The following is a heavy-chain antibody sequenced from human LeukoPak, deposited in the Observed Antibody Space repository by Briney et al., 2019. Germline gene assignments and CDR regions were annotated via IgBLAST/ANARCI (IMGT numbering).Heavy chain of an antibody. V-gene: IGHV5-10-1*01. J-gene: IGHJ4*02. CDR3: ARRSSSGTDFDY. CDR1: GYSFTTYW. CDR2: IDPSDSYT. D-gene: IGHD6-6*01. Sequence: GESLKISCEGSGYSFTTYWITWVRQMPGKGLEWMGRIDPSDSYTKYSPSFQGHVTISVDKSISTAYLRWSSLKASDTAMYYCARRSSSGTDFDYWGQGTLVTVSS.